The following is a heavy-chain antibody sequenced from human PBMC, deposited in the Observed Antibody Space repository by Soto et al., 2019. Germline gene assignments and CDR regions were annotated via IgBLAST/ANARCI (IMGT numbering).Heavy chain of an antibody. CDR1: GYTFTSYG. CDR2: ISAYNGNT. V-gene: IGHV1-18*01. Sequence: ASVKLSCKASGYTFTSYGISWVRQAPGQGLEWMGWISAYNGNTNYAQKLQGRVTMTTDTSTSTAYMELRSLRSDDTAVYYCARVVDGGDYFDYWGQGTLVTVSS. D-gene: IGHD2-21*01. J-gene: IGHJ4*02. CDR3: ARVVDGGDYFDY.